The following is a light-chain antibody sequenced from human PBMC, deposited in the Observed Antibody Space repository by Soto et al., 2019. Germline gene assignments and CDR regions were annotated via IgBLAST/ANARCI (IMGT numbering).Light chain of an antibody. CDR3: QQRNDWPPRYT. CDR2: DAS. J-gene: IGKJ2*01. Sequence: EIVLTQSPGTLSLSPGDRATLSCRASQSVDNYLAWYQQKPGQPPILLIYDASNRATGVPARFSGSGSGTDFTLVISNVEPEDFAVYYCQQRNDWPPRYTFGQGTKLEIK. CDR1: QSVDNY. V-gene: IGKV3-11*01.